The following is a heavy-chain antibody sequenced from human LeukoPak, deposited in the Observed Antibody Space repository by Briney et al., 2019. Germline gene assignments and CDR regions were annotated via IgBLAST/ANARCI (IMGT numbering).Heavy chain of an antibody. Sequence: KASETLSLTCAVYGGSFSGYYWSWIRQPPGKGLEWIGEINHSGSTNYNPSLKSRVTISVDTSKNQFSLKLSSVTAADTAVYYCARHGEAAGIDYWGRGTLVTVSS. CDR3: ARHGEAAGIDY. CDR2: INHSGST. D-gene: IGHD6-13*01. V-gene: IGHV4-34*01. CDR1: GGSFSGYY. J-gene: IGHJ4*02.